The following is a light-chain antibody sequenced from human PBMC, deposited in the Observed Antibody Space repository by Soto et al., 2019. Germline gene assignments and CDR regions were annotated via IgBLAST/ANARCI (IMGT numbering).Light chain of an antibody. CDR3: LQYGSSPLIS. J-gene: IGKJ5*01. CDR1: QSVRSN. V-gene: IGKV3-15*01. Sequence: EIVMTQSPATLSVSPGERATLSCRASQSVRSNLAWYQQKPGQAPRLLIYGASTRATGIPARFSGSGSGTEFTFTISSLQSEDFAVYYCLQYGSSPLISFGQGTRLEIK. CDR2: GAS.